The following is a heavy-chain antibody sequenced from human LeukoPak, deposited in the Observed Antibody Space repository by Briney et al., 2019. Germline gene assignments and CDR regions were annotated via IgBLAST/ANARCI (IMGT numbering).Heavy chain of an antibody. CDR3: ARDLSYCSSTSCYIREDYFDY. J-gene: IGHJ4*02. Sequence: APVKVSCKASGYTFTGYYMHWVRQAPGQGLEWMGWINPNSGGTNYAQKFQGRVTMTRDTSISTAYMELSRLRSDDTAVYYCARDLSYCSSTSCYIREDYFDYWGQGTLVTVSS. CDR2: INPNSGGT. CDR1: GYTFTGYY. D-gene: IGHD2-2*02. V-gene: IGHV1-2*02.